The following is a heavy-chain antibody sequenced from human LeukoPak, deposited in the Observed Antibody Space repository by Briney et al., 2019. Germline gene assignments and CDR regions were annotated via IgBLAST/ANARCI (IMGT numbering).Heavy chain of an antibody. CDR3: AKEYTPSSPLGELAS. J-gene: IGHJ4*02. V-gene: IGHV3-30*02. CDR2: IRHDEANS. CDR1: GFNLNSYA. D-gene: IGHD6-6*01. Sequence: GGSLRLSCAVSGFNLNSYAMHWVRQAPGKGLEWVAVIRHDEANSFYADSVQDRFTISRDTSKKLLYLQMNSLRVEDTAVYYCAKEYTPSSPLGELASWGQGTLVTVSS.